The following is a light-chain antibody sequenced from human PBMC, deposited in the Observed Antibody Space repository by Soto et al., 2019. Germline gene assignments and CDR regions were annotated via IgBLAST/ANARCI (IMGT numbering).Light chain of an antibody. V-gene: IGKV3-11*01. CDR2: DAS. CDR1: QSVSSY. Sequence: EIVLTQSPATLSLSPGERATLSVRASQSVSSYLAWYQQKPGQAPRLLIYDASNRATGIPARFSGSGSGTDFTLTISKLEPDDFAVYYCQQYAGSLGTFGQGTKWIS. CDR3: QQYAGSLGT. J-gene: IGKJ1*01.